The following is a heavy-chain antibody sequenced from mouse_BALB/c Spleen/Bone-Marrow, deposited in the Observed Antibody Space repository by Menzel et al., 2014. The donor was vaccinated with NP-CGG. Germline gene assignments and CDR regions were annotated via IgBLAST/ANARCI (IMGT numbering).Heavy chain of an antibody. CDR1: GYTFTSYY. V-gene: IGHV1S81*02. CDR2: INPSNGGT. CDR3: SRGRRDALDY. Sequence: VQLQQSGAELAKPGASVKLSCKASGYTFTSYYMYWVKQRPGQGLEWFGEINPSNGGTNFNEKFKNKATLTVDKYSSTAYMQLSSLTSEDSAVYYCSRGRRDALDYWGQGTSVTVSS. J-gene: IGHJ4*01.